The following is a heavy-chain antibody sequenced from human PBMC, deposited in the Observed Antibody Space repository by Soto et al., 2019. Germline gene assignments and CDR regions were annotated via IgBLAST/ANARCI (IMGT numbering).Heavy chain of an antibody. D-gene: IGHD3-22*01. CDR1: GFTFHEYA. CDR3: AKTRLYDNNEYHRDGFDV. CDR2: ISSDGDTI. J-gene: IGHJ3*01. V-gene: IGHV3-9*01. Sequence: EVQLIESGGGWVQPGTSLRVSCAASGFTFHEYAMHWVRQAPGKGLEWVSGISSDGDTIAYADSVQGRFTVFRDNAKNSLYLQMNSLRVEDTAVYYCAKTRLYDNNEYHRDGFDVWGPGTAVTVSS.